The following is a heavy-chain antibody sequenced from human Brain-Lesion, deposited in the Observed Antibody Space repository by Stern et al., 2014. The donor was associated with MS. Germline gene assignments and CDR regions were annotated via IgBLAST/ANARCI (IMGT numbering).Heavy chain of an antibody. CDR1: GYTFTGYY. V-gene: IGHV1-2*02. CDR2: INPNSGGT. D-gene: IGHD3-10*01. CDR3: ARGYYGSGRPQKGMDV. Sequence: VQLVQSGAEVKKPGASVKVSCRASGYTFTGYYMYWVRQAPGHGREWMGWINPNSGGTHYAQKFQGRVTMTRDTSITTAYMELSRLRSDDTAVYYCARGYYGSGRPQKGMDVWGQGTTVTVSS. J-gene: IGHJ6*02.